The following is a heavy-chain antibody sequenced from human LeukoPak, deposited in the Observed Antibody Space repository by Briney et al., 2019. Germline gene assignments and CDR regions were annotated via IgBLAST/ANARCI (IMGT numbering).Heavy chain of an antibody. CDR2: INQDGGEK. CDR1: GFTFSSYA. CDR3: ARDGPAAGLYLDH. D-gene: IGHD6-13*01. V-gene: IGHV3-7*03. J-gene: IGHJ4*02. Sequence: GGSLRLSCAASGFTFSSYAMSWVRQAPGKGLERVADINQDGGEKYYLDSLKGRFTISRDNSMNSLHLQMNSLRVEDTAVYYCARDGPAAGLYLDHWGQGILVTVAS.